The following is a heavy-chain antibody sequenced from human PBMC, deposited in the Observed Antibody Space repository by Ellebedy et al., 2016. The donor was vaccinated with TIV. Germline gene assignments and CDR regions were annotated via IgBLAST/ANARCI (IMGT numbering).Heavy chain of an antibody. D-gene: IGHD3-3*01. V-gene: IGHV3-15*01. CDR2: SKSKADGGAT. J-gene: IGHJ4*02. CDR3: ARDNLEWLVSYYFDY. CDR1: GLIFKNTW. Sequence: GESLKISCVASGLIFKNTWMSWVRQAPGKGLEWVGRSKSKADGGATDFAAPVRGRFTISRDDSKDTLYLQMNSLRAEDTAVYYCARDNLEWLVSYYFDYWGQGTLVTVSS.